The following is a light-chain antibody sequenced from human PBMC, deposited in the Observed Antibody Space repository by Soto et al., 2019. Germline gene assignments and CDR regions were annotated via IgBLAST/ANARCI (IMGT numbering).Light chain of an antibody. CDR2: GTS. J-gene: IGKJ1*01. CDR1: QRASTNY. CDR3: QQYGTSPRT. V-gene: IGKV3-20*01. Sequence: VLTQSPGTMSLSPGDRATLSCRASQRASTNYVAWYHQRPGQAPRLLIYGTSTRATGIPDRFSGSGSGTDFTLTISRLEPEDFAVYYCQQYGTSPRTFGQGTKVDIK.